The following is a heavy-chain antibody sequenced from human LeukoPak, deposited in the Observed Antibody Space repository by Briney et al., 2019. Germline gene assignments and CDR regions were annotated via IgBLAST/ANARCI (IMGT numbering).Heavy chain of an antibody. CDR2: AYFSGIT. CDR3: AIIDFHDLDY. D-gene: IGHD2/OR15-2a*01. J-gene: IGHJ4*02. Sequence: SETLSLTCTVSGGSISSSSYYWGWIRQPPGKGLEWIGSAYFSGITYYNPALKSRVSISVNTPRNYFSLNLNSVTAADTAVYYCAIIDFHDLDYWGQGTLVTVSS. V-gene: IGHV4-39*01. CDR1: GGSISSSSYY.